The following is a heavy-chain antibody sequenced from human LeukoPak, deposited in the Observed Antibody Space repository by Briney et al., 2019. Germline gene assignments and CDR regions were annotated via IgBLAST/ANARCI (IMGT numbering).Heavy chain of an antibody. J-gene: IGHJ4*02. V-gene: IGHV3-21*01. CDR2: ISSSSYI. D-gene: IGHD6-6*01. CDR1: GFTFSSYS. Sequence: PGGSLRLSCAASGFTFSSYSMNWVRQAPGKGLEWVSSISSSSYIYYADSVKGRFTISRDNAKNSLYLQMNSLRAEDTAVYYCARDRGGKIAARVDYWGQGTLVTVSS. CDR3: ARDRGGKIAARVDY.